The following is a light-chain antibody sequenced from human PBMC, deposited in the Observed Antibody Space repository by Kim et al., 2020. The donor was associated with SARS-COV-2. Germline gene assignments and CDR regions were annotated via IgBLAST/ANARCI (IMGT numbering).Light chain of an antibody. CDR1: ETISSDY. J-gene: IGKJ2*01. CDR2: GAS. Sequence: EIVLTQSPGTLSLSPGERATLSCRTSETISSDYVAWYRHKPGQAPRLLIYGASTRATGIPERFSGSGSGTDFTLTISRLYPEDFAVYYCQQYDPSFPYTFGQGTKLEI. V-gene: IGKV3-20*01. CDR3: QQYDPSFPYT.